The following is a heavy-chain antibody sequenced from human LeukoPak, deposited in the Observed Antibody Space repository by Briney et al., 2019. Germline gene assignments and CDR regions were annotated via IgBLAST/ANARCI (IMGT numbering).Heavy chain of an antibody. CDR2: FNPNSGGT. J-gene: IGHJ4*02. CDR1: GYTFTGYY. D-gene: IGHD2-2*01. CDR3: ARAGCSSTSCYGPLDY. Sequence: ASVKVSCKASGYTFTGYYMHWVRQAPGQGLEWMGWFNPNSGGTNYAQKFQGWVTMTRDTSISTAYMELSRLRSDDTAVYYCARAGCSSTSCYGPLDYWGQGTLVTVSS. V-gene: IGHV1-2*04.